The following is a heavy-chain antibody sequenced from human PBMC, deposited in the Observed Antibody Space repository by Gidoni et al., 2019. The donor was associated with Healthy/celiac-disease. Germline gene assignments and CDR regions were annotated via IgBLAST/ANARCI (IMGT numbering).Heavy chain of an antibody. CDR1: GFSLSNARMG. D-gene: IGHD5-12*01. CDR2: MFSKDEK. J-gene: IGHJ1*01. V-gene: IGHV2-26*01. CDR3: ARISERDGYNLRS. Sequence: QVTLKESGPVLVKPTETLTLPCTVFGFSLSNARMGVSWIRQPPGKALEWLAHMFSKDEKSYNTPLKSRLTISKDTSKSQVVLTMTNMDPVDTATYYCARISERDGYNLRSWGQGTLVTVSS.